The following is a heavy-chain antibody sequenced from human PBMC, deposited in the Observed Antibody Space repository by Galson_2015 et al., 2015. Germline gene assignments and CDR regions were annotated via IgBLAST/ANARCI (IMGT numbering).Heavy chain of an antibody. D-gene: IGHD5-24*01. Sequence: SLRLSCAASGFTFNNYWMHWVRQAPGKGLFWVARIDGDDRSTDYADSVQGRFTISRDNATDTLYLQMNSLRVEDSAIYYCTREDVWVEAFDIWGQGTMATVSS. CDR1: GFTFNNYW. CDR2: IDGDDRST. J-gene: IGHJ3*02. CDR3: TREDVWVEAFDI. V-gene: IGHV3-74*01.